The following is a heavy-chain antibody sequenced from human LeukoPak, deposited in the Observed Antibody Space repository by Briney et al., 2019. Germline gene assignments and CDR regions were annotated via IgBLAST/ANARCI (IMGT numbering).Heavy chain of an antibody. Sequence: PSETLSLTCSVSGGPISSSGHYWDWIRQPPGKRLEWIGSIFYSGSTHYKSSLMSRVTISVDTSKNQFSLKLSSVTAADTALYYCAKSTAQSAFDIWGQGTMVTVSS. J-gene: IGHJ3*02. V-gene: IGHV4-39*01. D-gene: IGHD4-17*01. CDR2: IFYSGST. CDR3: AKSTAQSAFDI. CDR1: GGPISSSGHY.